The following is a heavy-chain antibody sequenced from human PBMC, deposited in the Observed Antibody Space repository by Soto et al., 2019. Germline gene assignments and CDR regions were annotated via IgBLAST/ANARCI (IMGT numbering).Heavy chain of an antibody. V-gene: IGHV3-33*01. D-gene: IGHD3-22*01. Sequence: PGGSLRLSCAASGFTFSSYGMHWVRQAPCKGLEWVAVIWYDGSNKYYADSVKGRFTISRDNSKNTLYLQMNSLRAEDTAVYYCARPRNYYDSSGHPDVVAFDIWGQGTMVTGSS. CDR2: IWYDGSNK. CDR1: GFTFSSYG. CDR3: ARPRNYYDSSGHPDVVAFDI. J-gene: IGHJ3*02.